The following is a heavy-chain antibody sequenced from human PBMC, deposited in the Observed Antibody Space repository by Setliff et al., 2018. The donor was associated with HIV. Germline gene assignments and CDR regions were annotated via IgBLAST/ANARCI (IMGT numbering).Heavy chain of an antibody. CDR2: IYHTGIT. V-gene: IGHV4-39*01. J-gene: IGHJ6*02. Sequence: PSETLSLTCTVSGGSISSYYWGWIRQPPGKGLEWIGSIYHTGITYDNPSLKSRVTISVDTSKNELSLKLTSVTAADTAVYYCARHNVITYGGLLFDYYYYGLDVWGHGTTVTVSS. CDR3: ARHNVITYGGLLFDYYYYGLDV. CDR1: GGSISSYY. D-gene: IGHD3-16*01.